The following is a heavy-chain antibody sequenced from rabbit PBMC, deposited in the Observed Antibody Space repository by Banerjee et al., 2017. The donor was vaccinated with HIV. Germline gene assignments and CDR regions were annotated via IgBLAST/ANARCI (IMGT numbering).Heavy chain of an antibody. Sequence: QEQLVESGGDLVKPGASLTLTCTASGFSFSNKYVMCWVRQAPGKGLEWIACINTSSGNTVYANWAKGRFTISKTSSTTVTLQMTSLTAADTATYFCARDGAGYAGYGYARLWGQGTLVTFS. CDR1: GFSFSNKYV. J-gene: IGHJ3*01. V-gene: IGHV1S45*01. CDR3: ARDGAGYAGYGYARL. CDR2: INTSSGNT. D-gene: IGHD6-1*01.